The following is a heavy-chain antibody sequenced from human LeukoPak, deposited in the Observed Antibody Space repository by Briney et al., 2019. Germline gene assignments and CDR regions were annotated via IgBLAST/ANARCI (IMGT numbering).Heavy chain of an antibody. J-gene: IGHJ4*02. D-gene: IGHD4/OR15-4a*01. V-gene: IGHV3-7*01. CDR2: IKQDGSEK. CDR1: GFTFSSYW. Sequence: GGSLRLSCAASGFTFSSYWVSWVRQAPGKGLEWVANIKQDGSEKYYVDSVKGRFTISRDNAKNSLYLQMNSLRAEDTAVYYCARVLKGVFDYWGQGTLVTVSS. CDR3: ARVLKGVFDY.